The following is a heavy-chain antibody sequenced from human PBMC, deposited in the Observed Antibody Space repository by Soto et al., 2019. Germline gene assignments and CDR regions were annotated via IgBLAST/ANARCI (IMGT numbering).Heavy chain of an antibody. CDR3: ARRYSSSLDV. Sequence: PSETLSLTCAVSGGSISRGGYSWSWVRQPPGKGLEWIGYIYHSGSTYYNPSLKSRVTISVDRSKNQFFLRLRSVTAADTAVYYCARRYSSSLDVWGQGTTVTVSS. CDR1: GGSISRGGYS. CDR2: IYHSGST. D-gene: IGHD6-13*01. J-gene: IGHJ6*02. V-gene: IGHV4-30-2*01.